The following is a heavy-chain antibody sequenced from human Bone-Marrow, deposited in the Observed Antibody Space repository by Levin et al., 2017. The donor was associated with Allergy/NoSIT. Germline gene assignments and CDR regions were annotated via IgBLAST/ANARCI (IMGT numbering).Heavy chain of an antibody. CDR2: INAGNGNT. Sequence: GGSLRLSCKASGSTFTSYAMHWVRQAPGQRLEWMGWINAGNGNTKYSQKFQDRVTITRDTSASTDYMELSSLRSEDTAVYYCARDSPSGSSLRGYYYMDVWGKGTTVTVSS. J-gene: IGHJ6*03. D-gene: IGHD6-13*01. CDR1: GSTFTSYA. V-gene: IGHV1-3*01. CDR3: ARDSPSGSSLRGYYYMDV.